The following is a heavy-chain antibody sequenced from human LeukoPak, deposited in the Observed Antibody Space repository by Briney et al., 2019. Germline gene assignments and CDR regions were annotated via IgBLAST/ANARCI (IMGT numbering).Heavy chain of an antibody. V-gene: IGHV3-23*01. Sequence: GGSLRLSCAASGFTFSSYAMSWVRQAPGKGLEWVSAISGSGGSTYYADSVKGRFTISRDNSKNSLYLQMNSLRAEDTAVYYCARDTKQYYDILTGYYPRFDYWGQGTLVTASS. J-gene: IGHJ4*02. CDR2: ISGSGGST. CDR1: GFTFSSYA. D-gene: IGHD3-9*01. CDR3: ARDTKQYYDILTGYYPRFDY.